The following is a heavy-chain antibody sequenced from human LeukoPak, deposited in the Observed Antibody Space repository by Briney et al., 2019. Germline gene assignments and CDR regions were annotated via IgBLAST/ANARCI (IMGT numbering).Heavy chain of an antibody. J-gene: IGHJ3*02. CDR2: IVPIFSTS. V-gene: IGHV1-69*05. CDR3: ATSSGGIYDSSGYYYNDAFDM. CDR1: GGTFSSYA. Sequence: GASVKVPCKASGGTFSSYAINWVRQAPGHGLEWMGRIVPIFSTSNYAQKFQGRVTLTTDESTRTAYMELSSLRSEDTAVYYCATSSGGIYDSSGYYYNDAFDMWGQGTMVTVSS. D-gene: IGHD3-22*01.